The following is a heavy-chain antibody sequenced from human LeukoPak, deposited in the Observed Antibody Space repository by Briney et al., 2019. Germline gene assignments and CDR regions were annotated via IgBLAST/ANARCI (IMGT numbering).Heavy chain of an antibody. CDR2: ISYDGSNK. J-gene: IGHJ3*02. CDR3: AKDLNIVVVTAPWGNDAFDI. V-gene: IGHV3-30*18. CDR1: GFTFSSYG. D-gene: IGHD2-21*02. Sequence: GGSLRLSCAASGFTFSSYGMHWVRQAPGKGLEWVAVISYDGSNKYYADSVKGRFTISRDNSKNTLYLQMNSLRAEDTAVYYCAKDLNIVVVTAPWGNDAFDIWGQGTMVTVSS.